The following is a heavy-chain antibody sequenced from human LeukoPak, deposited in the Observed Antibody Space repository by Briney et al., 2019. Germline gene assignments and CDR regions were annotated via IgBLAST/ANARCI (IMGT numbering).Heavy chain of an antibody. Sequence: GGSLRLSCAASGFTFSSYSMNWVRQAPGKGLEWVSSISGSSSYIYYADSVKGRFTISRDNAKNSLYLQMNSPRAEDTAVYYCARDRSGNHEFDYWGQGTLVTVSS. CDR3: ARDRSGNHEFDY. J-gene: IGHJ4*02. CDR2: ISGSSSYI. V-gene: IGHV3-21*01. CDR1: GFTFSSYS. D-gene: IGHD3-3*01.